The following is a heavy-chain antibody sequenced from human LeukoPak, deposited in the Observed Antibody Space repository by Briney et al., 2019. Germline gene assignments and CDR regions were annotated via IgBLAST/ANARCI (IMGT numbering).Heavy chain of an antibody. CDR2: IKQDGSEK. J-gene: IGHJ6*03. CDR3: AKDGSGGYYYYYYMDV. CDR1: GFTFSSYW. V-gene: IGHV3-7*01. D-gene: IGHD3-10*01. Sequence: PGGSLRLSCAASGFTFSSYWMSWVRQAPGKGLEWVANIKQDGSEKYYVDSVKGRFTISRDNAKNSLYLQMNSLRAEDTAVYYCAKDGSGGYYYYYYMDVWGKGTTVTISS.